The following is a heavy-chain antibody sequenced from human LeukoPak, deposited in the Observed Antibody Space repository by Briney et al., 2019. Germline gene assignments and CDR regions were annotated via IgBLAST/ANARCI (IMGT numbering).Heavy chain of an antibody. CDR2: ISYDGSNK. CDR3: AKHPNYYGSIYFDY. D-gene: IGHD3-10*01. V-gene: IGHV3-30*18. J-gene: IGHJ4*02. CDR1: GFTFSSYG. Sequence: GGSLRLSCAASGFTFSSYGMHWVRQAPGKGLEWVAVISYDGSNKYYADSVKGRFTISRDNSKNTLYLQMNSLRAEDTAVYYCAKHPNYYGSIYFDYWGQGTLVTVSS.